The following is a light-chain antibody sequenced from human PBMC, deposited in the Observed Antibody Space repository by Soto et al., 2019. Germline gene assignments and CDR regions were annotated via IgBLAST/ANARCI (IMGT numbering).Light chain of an antibody. CDR3: AAWDDSLNGVV. CDR1: SSNIGSNT. J-gene: IGLJ2*01. Sequence: QSVLTQPPSASGTPGQRVTISCSGSSSNIGSNTVSWYQQLPGTAPKLLIDTNNQRPSGVPDRFSGSKSGTSASLAISGLQSEYEADYYCAAWDDSLNGVVFGGGTKLTVL. CDR2: TNN. V-gene: IGLV1-44*01.